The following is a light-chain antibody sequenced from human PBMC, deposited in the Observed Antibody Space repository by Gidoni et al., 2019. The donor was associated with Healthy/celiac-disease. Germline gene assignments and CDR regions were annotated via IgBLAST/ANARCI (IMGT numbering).Light chain of an antibody. V-gene: IGKV3-11*01. J-gene: IGKJ1*01. CDR2: DAS. CDR3: QQRSNWLGWT. CDR1: QSVSSY. Sequence: EIVLTQSPATLSLSPGERATLSCRASQSVSSYLAWYQQKPGQAPRLLIYDASNRATGIPARFSGSGSGTDFTLTISSLEPEDFAVYYCQQRSNWLGWTFXQXTKVEIK.